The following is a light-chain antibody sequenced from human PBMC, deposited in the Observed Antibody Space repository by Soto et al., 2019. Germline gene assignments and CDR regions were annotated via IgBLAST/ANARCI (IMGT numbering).Light chain of an antibody. Sequence: ESVLTRSPGTLSLSPVERGTLSFKASQRGSSNYLAWYQQKPGRAPRLLIYAASARATGIPARFSGSGSGTDFTLTISSLQPDDFATYYCQQYNSYSTWTFGGGTKVDIK. V-gene: IGKV3D-7*01. CDR1: QRGSSNY. J-gene: IGKJ4*02. CDR3: QQYNSYSTWT. CDR2: AAS.